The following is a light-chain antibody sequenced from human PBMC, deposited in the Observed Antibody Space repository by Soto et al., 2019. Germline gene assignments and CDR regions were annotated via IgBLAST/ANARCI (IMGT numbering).Light chain of an antibody. Sequence: EIVLTQSPATLSLSPGERATLSCRASQSVSSYLAWYQQKPGQAPRLLIYDASNRATGIPARFSGSGSGTDFTLTISSLEPEDFAVYYCQQHGISHITFGQGTRLEI. J-gene: IGKJ5*01. V-gene: IGKV3-11*01. CDR1: QSVSSY. CDR3: QQHGISHIT. CDR2: DAS.